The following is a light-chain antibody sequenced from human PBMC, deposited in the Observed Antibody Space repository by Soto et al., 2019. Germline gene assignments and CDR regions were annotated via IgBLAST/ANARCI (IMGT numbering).Light chain of an antibody. CDR3: QKYNSAPPFT. V-gene: IGKV1-27*01. J-gene: IGKJ3*01. CDR2: PDS. Sequence: DIQMTQSPSSLSASVGDRVTVTCRASQGISNYLAWYQQKPGTVPKLLIFPDSTLQSGVPSRFSGSGSGTDFTLTISSLQAEDVATYYCQKYNSAPPFTFGPGTKVDIK. CDR1: QGISNY.